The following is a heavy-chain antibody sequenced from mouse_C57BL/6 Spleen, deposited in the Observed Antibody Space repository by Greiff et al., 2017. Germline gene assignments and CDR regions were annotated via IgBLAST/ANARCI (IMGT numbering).Heavy chain of an antibody. CDR3: ARRSNYHFDY. CDR1: GYSFTGYY. J-gene: IGHJ2*01. CDR2: INPSTGGT. Sequence: VHVKQSGPELVKPGASVKISCKASGYSFTGYYMNWVKQSPEKSLEWIGEINPSTGGTTYNQKFKAKATLTVDKSSSTAYMQLKSLTSEDSAVYYCARRSNYHFDYWGQGTTLTVSS. D-gene: IGHD2-5*01. V-gene: IGHV1-42*01.